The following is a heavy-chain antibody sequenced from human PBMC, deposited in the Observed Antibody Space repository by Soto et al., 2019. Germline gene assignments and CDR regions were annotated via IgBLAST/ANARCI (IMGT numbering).Heavy chain of an antibody. D-gene: IGHD3-22*01. V-gene: IGHV1-18*01. CDR2: ISAYNGNT. J-gene: IGHJ4*02. CDR3: ARPTLEYYYDNCGYSSDY. CDR1: GYTFTSYG. Sequence: ASVKVSCKASGYTFTSYGISWVRQAPGQGLEWMGWISAYNGNTNYAQKLQGRVTMTTDTSTSTAYMELSSLRSDDTAVYYCARPTLEYYYDNCGYSSDYWGQGTLVTVSS.